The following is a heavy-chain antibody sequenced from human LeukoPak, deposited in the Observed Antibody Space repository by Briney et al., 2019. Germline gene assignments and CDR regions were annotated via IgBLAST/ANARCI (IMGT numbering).Heavy chain of an antibody. CDR2: IIPIFGTA. D-gene: IGHD6-6*01. CDR1: GGTFSSYA. Sequence: SVTVSCKASGGTFSSYAISWVRQAPGQGLEWMGGIIPIFGTANYAQKFQGRVTITADESTSTAYMELSSLRSEDTAVYYCARDSEDVEYSSSSGTFDYWGQGTLVTVSS. J-gene: IGHJ4*02. CDR3: ARDSEDVEYSSSSGTFDY. V-gene: IGHV1-69*01.